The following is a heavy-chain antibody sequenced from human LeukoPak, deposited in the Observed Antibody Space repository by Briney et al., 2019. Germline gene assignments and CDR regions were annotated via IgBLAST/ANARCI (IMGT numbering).Heavy chain of an antibody. J-gene: IGHJ6*03. D-gene: IGHD6-13*01. Sequence: GASVQVSCKASGYTFTSYGISWVRQAPGHGLEWKGWINAYNGNTNYAKKPQGRVTMTTDTSTSTAYMELRSLRSDDTAVYYCARDRGRQQLVGYYYDYMDVWGKGTTVTVSS. CDR2: INAYNGNT. V-gene: IGHV1-18*01. CDR1: GYTFTSYG. CDR3: ARDRGRQQLVGYYYDYMDV.